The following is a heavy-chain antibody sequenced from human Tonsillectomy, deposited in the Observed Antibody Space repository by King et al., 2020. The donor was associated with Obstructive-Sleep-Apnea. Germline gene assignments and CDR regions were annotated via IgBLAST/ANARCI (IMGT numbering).Heavy chain of an antibody. D-gene: IGHD7-27*01. V-gene: IGHV4-31*03. CDR3: ARDHRANWDWYFDL. Sequence: QLQESGPGLVKPSQTLSLTCTVAGGSISIRGYYWSWIRQHPGEGLGGVGYTYYSGNTFYNPSLKSRVTMSVDTSKNPFSLKLNSVTAADTAVYFCARDHRANWDWYFDLWGRGTLVTVSS. J-gene: IGHJ2*01. CDR1: GGSISIRGYY. CDR2: TYYSGNT.